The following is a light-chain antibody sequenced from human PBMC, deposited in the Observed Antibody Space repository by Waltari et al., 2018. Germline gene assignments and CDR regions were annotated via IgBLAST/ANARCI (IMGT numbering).Light chain of an antibody. J-gene: IGKJ1*01. V-gene: IGKV3-20*01. CDR2: GAS. CDR1: QSVSSSY. CDR3: QQYGTSPWT. Sequence: EIVLTQSPGTLSWSPGARATLSCRASQSVSSSYLARYQQKPGQAPRLLIYGASSRAPGIPDRFSGSGSGTDFSLTISRLEPEDFAVYYCQQYGTSPWTFGQGTKVEIK.